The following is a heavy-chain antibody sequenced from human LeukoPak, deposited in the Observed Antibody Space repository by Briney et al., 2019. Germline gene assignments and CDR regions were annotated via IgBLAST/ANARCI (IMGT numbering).Heavy chain of an antibody. CDR2: ISYDGSNK. CDR3: ARESKESYGSSFYF. D-gene: IGHD3-10*01. Sequence: PGGSLRLSCAASGFTFSNYAMHWVRQAPGKGLEWVAVISYDGSNKYYANSVKGRFTISRDNSKNTLYVQMDSLRAEGTAVYYCARESKESYGSSFYFWGQGTLVTVSS. J-gene: IGHJ4*02. V-gene: IGHV3-30-3*01. CDR1: GFTFSNYA.